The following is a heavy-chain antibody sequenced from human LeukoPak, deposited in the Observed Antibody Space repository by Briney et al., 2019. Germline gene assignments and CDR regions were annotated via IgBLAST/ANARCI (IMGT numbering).Heavy chain of an antibody. CDR3: ARGGGYSNYVPFDY. V-gene: IGHV3-7*01. Sequence: GGSLRLSCAASGFTFSSYWMSWVRQAPGKGLEWVANIKQDGSEKYYVDSVKGRFTISRDNAKNSLYLQMNSLRAEDTAVYYCARGGGYSNYVPFDYWGQGTLVTVSS. J-gene: IGHJ4*02. CDR2: IKQDGSEK. CDR1: GFTFSSYW. D-gene: IGHD4-11*01.